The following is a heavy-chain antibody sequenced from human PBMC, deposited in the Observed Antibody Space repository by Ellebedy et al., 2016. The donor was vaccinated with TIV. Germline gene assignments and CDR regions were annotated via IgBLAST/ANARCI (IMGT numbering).Heavy chain of an antibody. Sequence: GESLKISCAASGLTFSSHSMNWVRQAPGKGLEWVSCIGNTGNTVYYADSVKGRFTISRDNAMNSLYLEMNSLRDEDTAVYYCARVRGTYAYGMDVWGQGTTVTVSS. CDR1: GLTFSSHS. V-gene: IGHV3-48*02. CDR2: IGNTGNTV. CDR3: ARVRGTYAYGMDV. D-gene: IGHD3-16*01. J-gene: IGHJ6*02.